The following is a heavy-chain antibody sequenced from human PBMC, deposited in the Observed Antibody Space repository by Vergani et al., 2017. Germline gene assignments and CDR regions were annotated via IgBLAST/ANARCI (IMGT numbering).Heavy chain of an antibody. CDR2: IIPIFGTA. D-gene: IGHD2-15*01. V-gene: IGHV1-69*01. J-gene: IGHJ3*02. Sequence: QVQLVQSGAEVKKPGSSVKVSCKASGGTFSSYAISWVRQAPGQGLEWMGGIIPIFGTANYAQKFQGRDTITADESTSTAYMELSSLRSEDTAVYYCARDRPASIVVGGHSPDAFDIWGQGTMVTVSS. CDR3: ARDRPASIVVGGHSPDAFDI. CDR1: GGTFSSYA.